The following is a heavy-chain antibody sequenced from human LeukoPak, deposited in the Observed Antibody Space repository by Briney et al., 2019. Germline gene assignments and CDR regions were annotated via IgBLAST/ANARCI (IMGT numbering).Heavy chain of an antibody. V-gene: IGHV3-11*01. CDR1: GLTFSDYY. Sequence: GGSLRPYCAASGLTFSDYYMSWIRQAPGKGLEWLSYINIGGTNTHYADSVKGRFTISRDNAKKSPYLEMTNLRAEDTAVYYCATDGAGFDTWGQGVLVTVSS. CDR3: ATDGAGFDT. CDR2: INIGGTNT. J-gene: IGHJ5*02.